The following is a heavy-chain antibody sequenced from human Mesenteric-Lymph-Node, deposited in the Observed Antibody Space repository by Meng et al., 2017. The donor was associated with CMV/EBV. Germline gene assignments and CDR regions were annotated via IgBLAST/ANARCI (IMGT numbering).Heavy chain of an antibody. V-gene: IGHV3-15*01. CDR2: IKSKTDGGTT. J-gene: IGHJ5*02. CDR1: NAW. CDR3: TTVFKRIAVAGQTNWFDP. D-gene: IGHD6-19*01. Sequence: NAWMSWVRQAPGKGLEWVGRIKSKTDGGTTDYAAPVKGRFTISRDDSKNTLYLQMNSLKTEDTAVYYCTTVFKRIAVAGQTNWFDPWGQGTLVTVSS.